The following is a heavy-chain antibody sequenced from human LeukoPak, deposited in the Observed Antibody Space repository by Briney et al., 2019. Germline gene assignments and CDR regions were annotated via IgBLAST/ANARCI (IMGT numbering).Heavy chain of an antibody. J-gene: IGHJ4*02. CDR2: IYYSGST. D-gene: IGHD1-1*01. V-gene: IGHV4-31*03. CDR1: GGSISSGGYY. CDR3: ASGDNDPLFDY. Sequence: SQTLSLTCTVSGGSISSGGYYWSCIRQHPGKGLEWIGSIYYSGSTNYNPSLQGRVTISLDTSRNQFSLKLSSVTAADTAVYYCASGDNDPLFDYWGQGTLVTVSS.